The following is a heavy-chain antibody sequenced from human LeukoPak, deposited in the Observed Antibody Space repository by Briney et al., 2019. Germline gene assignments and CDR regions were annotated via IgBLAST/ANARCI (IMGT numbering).Heavy chain of an antibody. J-gene: IGHJ4*02. CDR2: IHTSGST. V-gene: IGHV4-4*09. CDR3: ANSYDGKIVPFDN. Sequence: SETLSLTCTVPDGSISNSFWNWVRQPPGKGLEWIAYIHTSGSTNYNPAFKSRVTLSVGTSKSQFSLRLNSVTASDTAVYYCANSYDGKIVPFDNWGQGTLVTVSS. CDR1: DGSISNSF. D-gene: IGHD4-23*01.